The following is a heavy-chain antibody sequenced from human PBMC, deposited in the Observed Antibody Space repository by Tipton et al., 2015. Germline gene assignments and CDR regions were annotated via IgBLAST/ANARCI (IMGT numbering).Heavy chain of an antibody. CDR1: GGSISSSKW. J-gene: IGHJ4*02. CDR2: IHYSGST. Sequence: TLSLTCAVSGGSISSSKWWSWLRQPPGKGLEWIGYIHYSGSTHYNPSLKSRVTISVDTSKNQFSLKMSSVTASDTAVYYCACQDYDSLTRDYQTVDYWGQGTLVTVSS. V-gene: IGHV4-4*02. D-gene: IGHD3-9*01. CDR3: ACQDYDSLTRDYQTVDY.